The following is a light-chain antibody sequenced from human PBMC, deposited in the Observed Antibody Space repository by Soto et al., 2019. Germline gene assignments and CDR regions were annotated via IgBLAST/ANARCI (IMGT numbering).Light chain of an antibody. V-gene: IGKV1-5*03. CDR3: QQYHSYSPWT. CDR2: KAS. Sequence: DIQMTQFPSTLSASVEDSVTITCRASQSISNWLAWYQQKPGKAPKLLIYKASNLEVGVPSRFSGGGSGTEFTLTISSLQPDAFATYYCQQYHSYSPWTFGQGTRVEVK. J-gene: IGKJ1*01. CDR1: QSISNW.